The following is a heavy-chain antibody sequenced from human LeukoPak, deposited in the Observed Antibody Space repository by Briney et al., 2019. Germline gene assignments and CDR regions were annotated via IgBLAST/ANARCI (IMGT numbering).Heavy chain of an antibody. Sequence: PGGSLRLSCAASGFTFNAYGMSWVRQAPGKGLEWVSGISGSGGATYYADSVKGRFTISRDNSKNTLYLQMNSLRAEDTAVYYCANGPAGRNDYWGQGTLVTVSS. CDR3: ANGPAGRNDY. CDR2: ISGSGGAT. D-gene: IGHD6-19*01. V-gene: IGHV3-23*01. J-gene: IGHJ4*02. CDR1: GFTFNAYG.